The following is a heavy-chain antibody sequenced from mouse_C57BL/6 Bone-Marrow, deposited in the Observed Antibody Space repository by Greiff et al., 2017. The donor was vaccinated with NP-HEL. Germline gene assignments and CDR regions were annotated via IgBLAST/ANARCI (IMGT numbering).Heavy chain of an antibody. CDR2: LRSKSNNYAT. CDR3: VRGGGSRTYYAMEY. D-gene: IGHD1-1*01. V-gene: IGHV10-1*01. J-gene: IGHJ4*01. Sequence: EVKLVESGGGLVQPKGSLKLSCAASGFSFTTYALNWVRQAPGTGLEWVARLRSKSNNYATYSADSVKDRFTISRDESESMLYLQMNNLKTEDTAMYDCVRGGGSRTYYAMEYWGQGTSVTVSS. CDR1: GFSFTTYA.